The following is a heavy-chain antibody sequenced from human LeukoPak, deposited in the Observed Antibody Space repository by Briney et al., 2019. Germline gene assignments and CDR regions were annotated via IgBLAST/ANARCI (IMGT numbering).Heavy chain of an antibody. D-gene: IGHD6-25*01. V-gene: IGHV4-4*07. CDR1: GGSISTFY. CDR2: INNSGST. CDR3: AREGGDPRWLDP. J-gene: IGHJ5*02. Sequence: SETLSLTCTVSGGSISTFYWTWIRQPAGKGLEWIGRINNSGSTNYNPSLRSRVSMSVDGSKNQFSVTLSSVTAADAAVYFCAREGGDPRWLDPWGQGTLVTVSS.